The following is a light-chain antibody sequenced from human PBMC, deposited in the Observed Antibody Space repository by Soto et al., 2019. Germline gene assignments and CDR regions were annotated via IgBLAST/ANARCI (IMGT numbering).Light chain of an antibody. CDR2: SND. J-gene: IGLJ1*01. V-gene: IGLV1-44*01. Sequence: ALTQPPSASATPGHRVTISCSGRSSDVGSNTVNWYQQFPGAAPKLLIYSNDQRPSGVPDRFSASKSGTSASLAISGLQSEDEADYYCATWDDSLFGHVFGTGTKVTVL. CDR3: ATWDDSLFGHV. CDR1: SSDVGSNT.